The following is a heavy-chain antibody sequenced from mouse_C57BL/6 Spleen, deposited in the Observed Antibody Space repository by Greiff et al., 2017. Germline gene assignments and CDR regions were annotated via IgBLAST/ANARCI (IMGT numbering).Heavy chain of an antibody. CDR1: GYTFTSYW. Sequence: VQLQQPGAELVMPGASVKLSCKASGYTFTSYWMHWVKQRPGQGLEWIGEIDPSDSYTNYNQKFKGKSTLTVDKSSSTAYMQLSSLTSEDSAVYYCARRESYGNWYCDVWGTGTTVTVSS. CDR2: IDPSDSYT. V-gene: IGHV1-69*01. D-gene: IGHD2-1*01. J-gene: IGHJ1*03. CDR3: ARRESYGNWYCDV.